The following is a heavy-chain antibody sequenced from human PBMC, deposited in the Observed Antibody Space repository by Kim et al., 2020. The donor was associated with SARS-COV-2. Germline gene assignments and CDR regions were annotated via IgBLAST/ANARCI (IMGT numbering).Heavy chain of an antibody. CDR3: ARRGMIRESAIDY. V-gene: IGHV4-34*01. Sequence: SETLSLTCAVYVGSFSGYYWTWIRQSPGKGLEWIGEINHSGSTNYDPSLKSRVTISVDRSKNHFSLQLNSVTAADTAVYYCARRGMIRESAIDYWGQGTLVTVSS. D-gene: IGHD3-10*01. CDR2: INHSGST. J-gene: IGHJ4*02. CDR1: VGSFSGYY.